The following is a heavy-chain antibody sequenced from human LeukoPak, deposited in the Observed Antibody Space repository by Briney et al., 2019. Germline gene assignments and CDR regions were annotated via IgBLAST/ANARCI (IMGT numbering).Heavy chain of an antibody. V-gene: IGHV4-31*03. Sequence: PSETLSLTCTVSGGSISSGGYYWRWIRQHPGKGLEWIGYIYYSGSTYYNPSLKSRVTISVDTSKNQFSLKLSSVTAADTAVYYCASEKTPQDAFDIWGQGTMVTVSS. CDR2: IYYSGST. CDR3: ASEKTPQDAFDI. D-gene: IGHD4-23*01. CDR1: GGSISSGGYY. J-gene: IGHJ3*02.